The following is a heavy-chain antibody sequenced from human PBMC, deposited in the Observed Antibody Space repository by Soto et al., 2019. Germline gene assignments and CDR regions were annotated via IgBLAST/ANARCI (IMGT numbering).Heavy chain of an antibody. CDR1: GYSFASYW. CDR2: IDPSDSYT. CDR3: AVYSGGNYDFWSGSQRPDAFDI. V-gene: IGHV5-10-1*01. D-gene: IGHD3-3*01. J-gene: IGHJ3*02. Sequence: PGESLKISCKGSGYSFASYWISWVRQMPGKGLEWMGRIDPSDSYTNYSPSFQGHVTIPADKSISTAYLQWSSLKASDTAMYYCAVYSGGNYDFWSGSQRPDAFDIWGQGTMVTVSS.